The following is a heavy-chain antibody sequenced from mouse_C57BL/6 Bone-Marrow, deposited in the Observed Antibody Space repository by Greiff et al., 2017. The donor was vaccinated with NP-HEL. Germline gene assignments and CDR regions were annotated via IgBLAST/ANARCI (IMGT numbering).Heavy chain of an antibody. J-gene: IGHJ3*01. V-gene: IGHV5-6-4*01. CDR1: GFTFSSYT. CDR2: ISSGGSYT. Sequence: EVHLVESGGGLVKPGGSLKLSCAASGFTFSSYTMSWVRQTPEKRLAWVATISSGGSYTYYPDSVKGRFTISRDNAKNTLYLQMSSLKSEDTAMYYCTRGPPWFAYWGQGTLVTVSA. D-gene: IGHD6-1*01. CDR3: TRGPPWFAY.